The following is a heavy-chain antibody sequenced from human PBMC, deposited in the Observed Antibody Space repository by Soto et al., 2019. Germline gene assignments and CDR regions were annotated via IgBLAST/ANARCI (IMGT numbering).Heavy chain of an antibody. Sequence: SETLSLTCSVSGYSMTSGFYWGWIRQTPGKGLEWIGSVSHSGAPYYNPSLQSRVSISVDTSKNHFSLRLISVTAADTAVYYCARVDILTVYVCMDVWGQGTTVTVS. J-gene: IGHJ6*02. V-gene: IGHV4-38-2*02. CDR1: GYSMTSGFY. D-gene: IGHD3-9*01. CDR2: VSHSGAP. CDR3: ARVDILTVYVCMDV.